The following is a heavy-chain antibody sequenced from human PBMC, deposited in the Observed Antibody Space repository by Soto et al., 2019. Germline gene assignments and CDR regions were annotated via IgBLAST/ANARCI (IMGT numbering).Heavy chain of an antibody. CDR1: EFQFSAFW. V-gene: IGHV3-7*03. CDR3: ARYGLAYPMDV. Sequence: HPGGSLRLSCAASEFQFSAFWMTWARQTPGKGLEWVANIKGDGSETYYVDSVKGRFTISRDNAKNSLFLQMNSLRVEDTAVYHCARYGLAYPMDVWGQGTPVTVSS. CDR2: IKGDGSET. D-gene: IGHD3-9*01. J-gene: IGHJ6*02.